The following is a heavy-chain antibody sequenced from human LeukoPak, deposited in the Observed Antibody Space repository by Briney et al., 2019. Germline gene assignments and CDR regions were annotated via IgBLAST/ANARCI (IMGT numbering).Heavy chain of an antibody. V-gene: IGHV4-30-2*01. Sequence: SQTLSLTCAVSGGSISSGGYSWSWIRQPPGKGLEWIGYIYHSGSTYYNPSLKSRVTISVDRSKNQFSLKLSPVTAADTAVYYCARASVKGYHPNYYYYGMDVWGQGTTVTVSS. J-gene: IGHJ6*02. CDR3: ARASVKGYHPNYYYYGMDV. D-gene: IGHD5-18*01. CDR1: GGSISSGGYS. CDR2: IYHSGST.